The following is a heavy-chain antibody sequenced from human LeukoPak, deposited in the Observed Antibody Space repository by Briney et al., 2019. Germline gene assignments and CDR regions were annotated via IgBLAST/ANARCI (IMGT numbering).Heavy chain of an antibody. V-gene: IGHV4-34*01. CDR3: ATTTVVTPGWFHP. CDR2: INHSGST. CDR1: GGSFSGYY. D-gene: IGHD4-23*01. Sequence: SETLSLTCAVYGGSFSGYYWSWIRQPPGKGLEWIGEINHSGSTNYNPSLKSRVTISVDTSKNQFSLKLSSLTAAGTAFYYCATTTVVTPGWFHPWGQGTLVTVSS. J-gene: IGHJ5*02.